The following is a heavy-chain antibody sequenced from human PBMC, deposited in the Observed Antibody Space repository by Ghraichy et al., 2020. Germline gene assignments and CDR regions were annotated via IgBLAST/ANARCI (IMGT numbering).Heavy chain of an antibody. Sequence: SETLSLTCAVYGGSFRGYYWSWIRQPPGKGLEWIGEINHSGSTNYNPSLKSRVTISVDTSKNQFSLKLSSVTAADTAVYYCARAIDFWSGYYSGGMDVWGQGTTVTVSS. J-gene: IGHJ6*02. CDR1: GGSFRGYY. CDR2: INHSGST. V-gene: IGHV4-34*01. D-gene: IGHD3-3*01. CDR3: ARAIDFWSGYYSGGMDV.